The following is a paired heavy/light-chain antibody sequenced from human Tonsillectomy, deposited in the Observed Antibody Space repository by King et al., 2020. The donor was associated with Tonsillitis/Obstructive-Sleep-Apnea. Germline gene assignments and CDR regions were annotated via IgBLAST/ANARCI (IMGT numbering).Light chain of an antibody. CDR3: QAWDNSTV. Sequence: SYELTQPPSVSVSPGQTASITCSGDELGFKYTSWYQQKPGQSPVLVIYQDTKRPSGIPERFSGSQSGNTATLTISGTQAMDEATYYCQAWDNSTVFGGGTKLTVL. J-gene: IGLJ2*01. CDR1: ELGFKY. CDR2: QDT. V-gene: IGLV3-1*01.
Heavy chain of an antibody. CDR1: GGAISNYY. Sequence: QVQLQESGPGLVKPSETLSLTCTVSGGAISNYYWSWIRQPPGKGLEWIGYIYDSGSSNYNPSLKSRVTISVDTSKNQFSLKLSSVTAADTAVYYCASCHPAVTSGGITAEYFQHWGQGTLVTVSS. CDR3: ASCHPAVTSGGITAEYFQH. V-gene: IGHV4-59*08. CDR2: IYDSGSS. D-gene: IGHD3-16*01. J-gene: IGHJ1*01.